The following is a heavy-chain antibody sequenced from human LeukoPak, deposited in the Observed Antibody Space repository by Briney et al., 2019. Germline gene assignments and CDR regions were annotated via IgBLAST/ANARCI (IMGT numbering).Heavy chain of an antibody. J-gene: IGHJ4*02. CDR3: ATDAGVTFNFDY. CDR1: GYTLTELS. V-gene: IGHV1-24*01. Sequence: ASVKVSCKVSGYTLTELSMHWVRQAPGKGLEWMGGFDPEDGETIYAQKFQGRVTMTEDTSTDTAYMELSSLRSEDTAVYYCATDAGVTFNFDYWGQGTLVTVSS. CDR2: FDPEDGET. D-gene: IGHD2-21*02.